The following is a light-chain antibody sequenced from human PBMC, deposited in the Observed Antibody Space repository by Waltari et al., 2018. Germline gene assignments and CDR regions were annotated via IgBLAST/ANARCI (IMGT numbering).Light chain of an antibody. J-gene: IGKJ1*01. V-gene: IGKV3-20*01. Sequence: EIVLTQSPGTLSLSPGERATLSCRASQRVSSSYLAWYQQKPGQAPRLLIYGASSRATGIPDRFSGSDSGTDFTLTISRLEPEDFAVYYCQQYGSSPPTFGQGTRVEIK. CDR1: QRVSSSY. CDR3: QQYGSSPPT. CDR2: GAS.